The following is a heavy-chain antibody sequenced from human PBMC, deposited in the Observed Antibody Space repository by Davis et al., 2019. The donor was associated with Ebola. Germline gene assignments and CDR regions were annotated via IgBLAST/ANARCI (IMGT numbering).Heavy chain of an antibody. CDR1: GGTFTSYA. Sequence: SVKVSCKASGGTFTSYAISWVRQAPGQGLEWMGGIIPLFGTANYAQKFQDRVTITADESTSTSYMELKSLRSDDTAVYYCARGGGGDSSGFQSWFDPWGQGTLVTVSS. CDR3: ARGGGGDSSGFQSWFDP. J-gene: IGHJ5*02. CDR2: IIPLFGTA. D-gene: IGHD3-22*01. V-gene: IGHV1-69*13.